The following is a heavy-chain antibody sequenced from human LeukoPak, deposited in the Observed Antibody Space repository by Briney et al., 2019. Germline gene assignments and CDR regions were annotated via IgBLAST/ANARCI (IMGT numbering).Heavy chain of an antibody. V-gene: IGHV4-59*01. J-gene: IGHJ3*02. Sequence: SETLSLTCAVYGGSFSGYYWSWIRQPPGKGLEWIGYIYYSGSTNYNPSLKSRVTISVDTSKNQFSLKLSSATAADTAVYYCARASSSLESDAFDIWGQGTMVTVSS. CDR3: ARASSSLESDAFDI. D-gene: IGHD6-13*01. CDR1: GGSFSGYY. CDR2: IYYSGST.